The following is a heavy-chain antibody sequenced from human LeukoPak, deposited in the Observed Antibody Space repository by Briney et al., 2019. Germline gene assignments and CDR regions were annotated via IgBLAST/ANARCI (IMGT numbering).Heavy chain of an antibody. V-gene: IGHV4-4*07. Sequence: SETLSLTCTVSGGSISSYYWSWIRQPAGKGLEWVGRIYTSGSTNYNPSLQSRVTMSVDTSKNQFSLKLSSVTAADTAVYYCARSPSYNILTGYPHFDFWGQGTLVTVSS. CDR3: ARSPSYNILTGYPHFDF. CDR2: IYTSGST. CDR1: GGSISSYY. D-gene: IGHD3-9*01. J-gene: IGHJ4*02.